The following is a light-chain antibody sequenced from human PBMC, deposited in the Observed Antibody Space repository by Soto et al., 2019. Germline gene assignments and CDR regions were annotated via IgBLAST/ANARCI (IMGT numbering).Light chain of an antibody. CDR2: EVN. Sequence: QSVLTQPPSASGSPGQSVAISCTGTSSDVGATDYVSWYQQHSGKAPKLLLYEVNKRPSGVPDRFSGSKSGNTASLTVSALQADDEADYYCISHAGVSNVLGTGTKLIVL. CDR3: ISHAGVSNV. CDR1: SSDVGATDY. V-gene: IGLV2-8*01. J-gene: IGLJ1*01.